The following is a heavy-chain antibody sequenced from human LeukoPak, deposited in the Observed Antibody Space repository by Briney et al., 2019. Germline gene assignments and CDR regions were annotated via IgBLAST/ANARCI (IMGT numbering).Heavy chain of an antibody. CDR1: GDSISSYH. CDR2: IHYSGST. CDR3: ARSERIIMILGGAFDV. J-gene: IGHJ3*01. Sequence: SETLSLTCTVSGDSISSYHWSWIRQPPGKGLEWIGYIHYSGSTNYNPSLKSRVTISVDTSKNQFSLKLSSVTAADTAVYFCARSERIIMILGGAFDVWGQGTMVTVSS. D-gene: IGHD3-22*01. V-gene: IGHV4-59*08.